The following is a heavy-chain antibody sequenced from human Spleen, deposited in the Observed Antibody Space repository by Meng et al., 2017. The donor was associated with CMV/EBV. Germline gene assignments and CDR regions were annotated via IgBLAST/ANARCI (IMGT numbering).Heavy chain of an antibody. CDR2: IYYSGST. J-gene: IGHJ4*02. V-gene: IGHV4-61*01. Sequence: CTVSGGSVSSGRYDWSWIRQPPGKGLEWIGYIYYSGSTTYNPSLKSRVTISVDTSKNQFSLRLSSVTAADTAVYYCARDPSSWYFDYWGQGTLVTVSS. CDR3: ARDPSSWYFDY. CDR1: GGSVSSGRYD.